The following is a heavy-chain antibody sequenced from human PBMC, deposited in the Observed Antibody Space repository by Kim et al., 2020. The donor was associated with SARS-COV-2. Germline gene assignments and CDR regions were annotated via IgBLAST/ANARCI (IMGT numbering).Heavy chain of an antibody. J-gene: IGHJ6*02. D-gene: IGHD6-6*01. CDR1: GGSISSYY. CDR3: ARKGEYSSSSYGMDV. V-gene: IGHV4-59*13. CDR2: IYYSGST. Sequence: SETLSLTCTVSGGSISSYYWSWIRQPPGKGLEWIGYIYYSGSTNYNPSLKSRVTISVDTSKNQFSLKLSSVTAADTAVYYCARKGEYSSSSYGMDVWGQGTTVTVSS.